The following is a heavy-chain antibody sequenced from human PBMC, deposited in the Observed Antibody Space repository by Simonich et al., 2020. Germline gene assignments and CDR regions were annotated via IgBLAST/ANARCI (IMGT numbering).Heavy chain of an antibody. CDR3: ARDGLGTAYYYYMDV. Sequence: EVQLVESGGGLVQPGGSLRLSCAASGFTFSSYWMSWVRQAPGKGLEWVANIKQDGNEKYYVDSVKGRFTISRDNAKNSLYLKMNSLRAEDTAVYYCARDGLGTAYYYYMDVWGKGTTVTVSS. CDR2: IKQDGNEK. J-gene: IGHJ6*03. CDR1: GFTFSSYW. D-gene: IGHD7-27*01. V-gene: IGHV3-7*01.